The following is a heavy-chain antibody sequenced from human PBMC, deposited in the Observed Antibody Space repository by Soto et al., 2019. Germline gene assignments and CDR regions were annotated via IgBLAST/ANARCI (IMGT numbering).Heavy chain of an antibody. CDR3: ASIMEDGYNLRSWFDP. V-gene: IGHV1-69*13. Sequence: GASVKVSCKASGGTFSSYAISWVRQAPGQGLEWMGGIIPIFGTANYAQKFQGRVTITADESTSTAYMELSSLRSEDTAVYYCASIMEDGYNLRSWFDPWGQGTLVTVSS. J-gene: IGHJ5*02. D-gene: IGHD3-16*01. CDR2: IIPIFGTA. CDR1: GGTFSSYA.